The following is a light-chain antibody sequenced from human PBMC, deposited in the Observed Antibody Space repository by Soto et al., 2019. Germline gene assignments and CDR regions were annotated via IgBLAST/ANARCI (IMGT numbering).Light chain of an antibody. CDR2: DND. CDR1: RSNIGNNA. CDR3: ETWDSSLSAGV. V-gene: IGLV1-51*01. Sequence: QSVLTQPPSVSAAPGQKVTVSCSGSRSNIGNNAVAWYQHLPGTAPKLLMYDNDKRPSGISDRFSASKSGTSATLAITGLQTGDEADYYCETWDSSLSAGVFGGGTKVTVL. J-gene: IGLJ3*02.